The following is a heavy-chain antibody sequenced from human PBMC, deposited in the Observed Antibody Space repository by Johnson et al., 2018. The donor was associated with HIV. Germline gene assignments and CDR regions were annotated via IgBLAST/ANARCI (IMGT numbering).Heavy chain of an antibody. CDR2: ISYDGNNK. V-gene: IGHV3-30*03. Sequence: QVQLVESGGGVVQPGKSLRLSCAASGFTFSGYGMHWVRQAPGKGLEWVAVISYDGNNKYFGDSVKGRFTISRDNSKNTLYLQMNSLRAEDTAVYYCARDAGQWLDDAFDIWGQGTMVTVSS. J-gene: IGHJ3*02. D-gene: IGHD6-19*01. CDR1: GFTFSGYG. CDR3: ARDAGQWLDDAFDI.